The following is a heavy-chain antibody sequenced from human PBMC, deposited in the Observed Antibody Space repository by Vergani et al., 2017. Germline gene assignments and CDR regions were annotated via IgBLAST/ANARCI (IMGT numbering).Heavy chain of an antibody. D-gene: IGHD3-9*01. V-gene: IGHV3-49*04. CDR2: IRSKAYGGTT. CDR3: TRDLTWYDILTGSSDAFDI. Sequence: EVQLVESGGGLVQPGRSLRLSCTASGFTFGDYAMSWVRQAPGKGLEWVGFIRSKAYGGTTEYAASVKGRFTISRDDSKSIAYLQMNSLKTEDTAVYYCTRDLTWYDILTGSSDAFDIWGQGTMVTVSS. CDR1: GFTFGDYA. J-gene: IGHJ3*02.